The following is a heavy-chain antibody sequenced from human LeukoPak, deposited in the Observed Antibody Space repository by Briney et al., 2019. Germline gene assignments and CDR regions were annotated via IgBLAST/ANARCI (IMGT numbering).Heavy chain of an antibody. V-gene: IGHV1-46*01. J-gene: IGHJ6*03. CDR2: INPTGGST. Sequence: ASVKVSCKASGYTFTSHYMHWVRQAPGQGLEWMGLINPTGGSTGHAQKFQGRVTMTRDMSTSTDYMELSSLRSEDTAVYYCARAPKDIITRAAHAAYYYYYMDVWGKGTTVTVSS. D-gene: IGHD3-3*01. CDR3: ARAPKDIITRAAHAAYYYYYMDV. CDR1: GYTFTSHY.